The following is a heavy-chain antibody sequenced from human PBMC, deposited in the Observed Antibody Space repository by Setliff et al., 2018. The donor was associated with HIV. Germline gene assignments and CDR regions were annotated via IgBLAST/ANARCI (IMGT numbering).Heavy chain of an antibody. Sequence: SETLSLTCTVSAVSIGGYSWSWIRQPPGKGLEWVGHIYYSGSTSYNPSLKSRLTISLDTSKNQFSLKLSSVTAADTAVYYCARQERYCTSADCYRYFNYWGQGTLVTVSS. CDR2: IYYSGST. CDR3: ARQERYCTSADCYRYFNY. D-gene: IGHD2-2*02. V-gene: IGHV4-59*08. J-gene: IGHJ4*02. CDR1: AVSIGGYS.